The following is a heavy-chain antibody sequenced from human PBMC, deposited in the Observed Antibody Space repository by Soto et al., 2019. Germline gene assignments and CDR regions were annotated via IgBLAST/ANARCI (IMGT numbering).Heavy chain of an antibody. J-gene: IGHJ6*02. CDR1: GGSISSYY. D-gene: IGHD3-3*01. CDR2: IYTSGST. V-gene: IGHV4-4*07. Sequence: NPSETLSLTCTVSGGSISSYYWSWIRQPAGKGLEWIGRIYTSGSTNYNPSLKSRVTMSVDTSKNQFSLKLSSVTAADTAVYYCERDGEYIIKIFGVSGMDVWGQGTTVTVSS. CDR3: ERDGEYIIKIFGVSGMDV.